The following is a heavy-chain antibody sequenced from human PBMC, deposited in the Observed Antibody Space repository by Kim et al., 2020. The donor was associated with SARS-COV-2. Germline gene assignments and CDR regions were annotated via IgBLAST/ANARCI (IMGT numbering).Heavy chain of an antibody. J-gene: IGHJ6*02. CDR3: ATAWRAITMVRGERYYGMDV. Sequence: ASVKVSCKVSGYTLTELSMHWVRQAPGKGLEWMGGFDPEDGETIYAQKFQGRVTMTEDTSTDTAYMELSSLRSEDTAVYYCATAWRAITMVRGERYYGMDVWGQGTTVTVSS. CDR2: FDPEDGET. V-gene: IGHV1-24*01. D-gene: IGHD3-10*01. CDR1: GYTLTELS.